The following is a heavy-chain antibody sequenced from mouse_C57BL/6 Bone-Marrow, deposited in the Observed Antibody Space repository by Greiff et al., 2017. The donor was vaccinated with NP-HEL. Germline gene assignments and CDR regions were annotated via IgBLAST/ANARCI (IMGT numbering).Heavy chain of an antibody. CDR3: ARRRDYYGPWFAY. V-gene: IGHV1-55*01. J-gene: IGHJ3*01. CDR2: IYPGSGST. D-gene: IGHD1-1*01. CDR1: GYTFTSYW. Sequence: QVQLQQPGAELVKPGASVKMSCKASGYTFTSYWITWVKQRPGQGLERIGDIYPGSGSTNYNEKFKSKATLTVDTSSSTAYMQLSSLTSEDSAVYYCARRRDYYGPWFAYWGQGTLVTVSA.